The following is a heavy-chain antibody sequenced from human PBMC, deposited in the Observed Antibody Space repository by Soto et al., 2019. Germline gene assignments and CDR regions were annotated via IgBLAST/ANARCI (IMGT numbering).Heavy chain of an antibody. Sequence: SETLSLTCAVSGGSISSGGYSWSWIRQPPGKGLEWIGYIYHSGSTYYNPSLKSRVTISVDRSKNQFSLKLSSVTAADTAVYYCARDNMSGSYFGRFDYWGQGTLVTVSS. CDR1: GGSISSGGYS. CDR3: ARDNMSGSYFGRFDY. D-gene: IGHD1-26*01. V-gene: IGHV4-30-2*01. J-gene: IGHJ4*02. CDR2: IYHSGST.